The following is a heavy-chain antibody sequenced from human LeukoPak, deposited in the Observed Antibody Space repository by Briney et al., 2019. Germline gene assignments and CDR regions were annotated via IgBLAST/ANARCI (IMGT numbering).Heavy chain of an antibody. V-gene: IGHV1-18*01. D-gene: IGHD3-10*01. CDR2: ISAYNGNT. Sequence: ASVKVSCKASGYTFTNYGVTWVRQAPGQGLEWMGWISAYNGNTNYAQKLQGRVTMTTDTSTSTAYMELRSLRSDDTAVYYGARIKGFGELSGPNWFDPWGQGTLVTVSS. J-gene: IGHJ5*02. CDR1: GYTFTNYG. CDR3: ARIKGFGELSGPNWFDP.